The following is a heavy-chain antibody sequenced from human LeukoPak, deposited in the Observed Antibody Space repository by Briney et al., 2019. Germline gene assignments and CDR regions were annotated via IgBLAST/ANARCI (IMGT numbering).Heavy chain of an antibody. J-gene: IGHJ4*02. V-gene: IGHV3-48*02. D-gene: IGHD3-9*01. Sequence: PGGSLRLSCSASGFTFSSSTMNRGRQAPGKGLEWVSSISSSSRTIYYADSVKGRFTISRDNAKNSLYLQMNSLRDEDTAVYYCAIKRLGLFDQWGQGTLVTVSS. CDR1: GFTFSSST. CDR3: AIKRLGLFDQ. CDR2: ISSSSRTI.